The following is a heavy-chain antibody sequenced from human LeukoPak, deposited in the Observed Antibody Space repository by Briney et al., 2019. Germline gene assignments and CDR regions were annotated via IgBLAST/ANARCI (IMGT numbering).Heavy chain of an antibody. CDR2: IKQDGSEK. Sequence: GGSLRLSCAASGFTFSTYWMSWVRQAPGKGLEWVANIKQDGSEKYYLDSVKGRFTISRDNAKNSLYLQMNSLRAEDTAVYFCTREAAAGIDYWGQGALVTVSS. V-gene: IGHV3-7*01. CDR3: TREAAAGIDY. D-gene: IGHD6-13*01. J-gene: IGHJ4*02. CDR1: GFTFSTYW.